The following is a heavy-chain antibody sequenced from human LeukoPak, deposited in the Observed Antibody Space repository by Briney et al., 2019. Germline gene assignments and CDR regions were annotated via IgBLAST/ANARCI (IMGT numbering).Heavy chain of an antibody. J-gene: IGHJ4*02. D-gene: IGHD4-23*01. Sequence: SETLSLTCAVSGGSISSSNWWSWVRQPPGKGLEWIGEVYHSGSTNYNPSLKSRVTMSVDKSKNQFSLKLNSVTAADTAVYYCDYGGNSGDWVYWGQGTLVTVSS. CDR1: GGSISSSNW. CDR2: VYHSGST. CDR3: DYGGNSGDWVY. V-gene: IGHV4-4*02.